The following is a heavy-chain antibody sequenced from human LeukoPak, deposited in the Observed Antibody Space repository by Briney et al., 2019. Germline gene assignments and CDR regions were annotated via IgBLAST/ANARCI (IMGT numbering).Heavy chain of an antibody. V-gene: IGHV3-23*01. CDR3: AKIPYSSGWVQNWFDP. D-gene: IGHD6-19*01. CDR1: GFTIGTYA. CDR2: ISGSGGST. Sequence: GGSLRLSCAASGFTIGTYAMSWVRQAPGKGLEWISAISGSGGSTYYADSVKGRFTISRDNSKNTLYLQMNSLRAEDTAVYYCAKIPYSSGWVQNWFDPWGQGTLVTVSS. J-gene: IGHJ5*02.